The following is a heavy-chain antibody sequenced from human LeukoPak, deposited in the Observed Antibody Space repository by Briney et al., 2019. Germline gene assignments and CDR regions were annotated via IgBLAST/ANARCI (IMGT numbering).Heavy chain of an antibody. CDR2: IKQDGSEK. J-gene: IGHJ6*02. CDR1: GFTFSSYW. D-gene: IGHD3-9*01. Sequence: GGSLRLSCAASGFTFSSYWMSWVRQAPGKGLEWMANIKQDGSEKYYVDSVKGRFTISRDNAKNSLYLQMNSLRAEDTAVYYCARDRGNDILTGYSALDVWGQGTTVTVSS. CDR3: ARDRGNDILTGYSALDV. V-gene: IGHV3-7*01.